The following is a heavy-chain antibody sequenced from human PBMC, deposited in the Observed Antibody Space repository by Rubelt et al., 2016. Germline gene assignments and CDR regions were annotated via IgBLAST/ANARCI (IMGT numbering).Heavy chain of an antibody. V-gene: IGHV4-39*07. J-gene: IGHJ4*02. D-gene: IGHD6-13*01. CDR2: FYYSGST. CDR1: GAFITSSSYY. CDR3: AREIRKGDIAAAGIDY. Sequence: QLQLQASGPGLVKPSETLSLTCTVSGAFITSSSYYWGWIRQPPGKGLEWIGSFYYSGSTYYNPSLKSRVTISEDMSKNQFSRNLSSVTAADTAVYYCAREIRKGDIAAAGIDYWGQGSLVTVSS.